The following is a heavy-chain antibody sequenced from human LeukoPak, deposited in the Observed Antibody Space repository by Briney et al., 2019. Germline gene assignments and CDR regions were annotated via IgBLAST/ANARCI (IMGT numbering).Heavy chain of an antibody. Sequence: ASVKVSCKASGGTFSSYAISWVRQAPGQGLEWMGGVLPIFGTAIYAQKWQGRVTITADESTSTAYMELRSLRSEDTAIYYCARDVGYSYGYSSIWFDPWGQGTLVTVSS. CDR3: ARDVGYSYGYSSIWFDP. CDR2: VLPIFGTA. CDR1: GGTFSSYA. D-gene: IGHD5-18*01. J-gene: IGHJ5*02. V-gene: IGHV1-69*13.